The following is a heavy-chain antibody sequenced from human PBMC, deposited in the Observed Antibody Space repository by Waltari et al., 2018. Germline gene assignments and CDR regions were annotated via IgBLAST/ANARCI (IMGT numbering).Heavy chain of an antibody. CDR1: GYSFTTYW. V-gene: IGHV5-51*03. CDR3: ARRDRGGSVSNYFDY. Sequence: DVQLAQSGAEVKKAGESLKISCKGSGYSFTTYWIGWVRQMPGKGLEWMGIIYPGDYDTRYSPSFQGQVTISVDKSITTAYLQWSSLKASDTAIYFCARRDRGGSVSNYFDYWGQGTLVTVSS. J-gene: IGHJ4*02. D-gene: IGHD3-10*01. CDR2: IYPGDYDT.